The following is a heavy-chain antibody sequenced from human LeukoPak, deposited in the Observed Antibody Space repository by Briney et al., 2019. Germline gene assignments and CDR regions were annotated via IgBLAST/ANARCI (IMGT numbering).Heavy chain of an antibody. Sequence: GGSXXLYCAASGFTFSSYWMSWVRQAPGKGLEWVANIKQDGSEKYYVDSVKGRFTISRDNAKNSLYLQMNSLRAEDTAVYYCARPPFIAAAGTYFDYWGQGTLVTVSS. CDR3: ARPPFIAAAGTYFDY. V-gene: IGHV3-7*01. CDR2: IKQDGSEK. CDR1: GFTFSSYW. J-gene: IGHJ4*02. D-gene: IGHD6-13*01.